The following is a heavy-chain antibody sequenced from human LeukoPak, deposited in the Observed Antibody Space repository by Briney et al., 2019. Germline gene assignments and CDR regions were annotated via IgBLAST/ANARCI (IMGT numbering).Heavy chain of an antibody. D-gene: IGHD6-19*01. CDR2: INAGNGNT. J-gene: IGHJ5*02. CDR1: GYTFTSYA. CDR3: TRGPKIAVAGKGWFDT. Sequence: ASVNVSFKASGYTFTSYAMHWVRQAPGQRREWMGWINAGNGNTKYPQKFQGRVTITRDTSASTAYMELSSLRSEDTAVYYCTRGPKIAVAGKGWFDTWGQGTLVTVSS. V-gene: IGHV1-3*01.